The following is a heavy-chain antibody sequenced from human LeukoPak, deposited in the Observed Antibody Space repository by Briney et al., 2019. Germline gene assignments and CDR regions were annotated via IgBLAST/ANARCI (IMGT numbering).Heavy chain of an antibody. D-gene: IGHD3-10*01. CDR1: GFTFSSYG. CDR3: AKTGRGGMTGAFDI. Sequence: GGSLRLSCAASGFTFSSYGMHWVRQAPGKGLEWVAVIWFDGSNKYYADSVKGRFTISRDNSKNTLYLQMNSLRAEDTAVYYCAKTGRGGMTGAFDIWGQGTMVTVSS. CDR2: IWFDGSNK. J-gene: IGHJ3*02. V-gene: IGHV3-33*06.